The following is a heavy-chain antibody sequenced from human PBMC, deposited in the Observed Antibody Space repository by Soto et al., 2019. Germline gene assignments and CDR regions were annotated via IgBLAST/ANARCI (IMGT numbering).Heavy chain of an antibody. CDR3: ARVPSPFDYYFAMDV. CDR1: GDSISSGNKY. D-gene: IGHD3-16*01. CDR2: IFSSGTT. V-gene: IGHV4-30-4*01. Sequence: PSETLSLTCTVSGDSISSGNKYWSWIRQPPGKGLVWIGYIFSSGTTYYNPSLTSRLTMSLDTSQNQFSLKLNSLTDADTAVYYCARVPSPFDYYFAMDVCGQGTTVTVS. J-gene: IGHJ6*02.